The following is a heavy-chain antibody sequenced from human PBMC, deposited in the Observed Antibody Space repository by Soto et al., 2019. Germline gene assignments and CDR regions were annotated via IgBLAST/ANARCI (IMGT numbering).Heavy chain of an antibody. CDR3: ARGRIAAPGISHYYYGMDV. D-gene: IGHD6-13*01. CDR2: TRNKANSYTT. V-gene: IGHV3-72*01. J-gene: IGHJ6*02. CDR1: GFTFSDHY. Sequence: GGTLRLSCSASGFTFSDHYMDWVRQAPGKGLEWVGRTRNKANSYTTDYAASVKGRFTISRDDSKHALNLQLSSLKPGQTAAYSCARGRIAAPGISHYYYGMDVWGQGATVTVSS.